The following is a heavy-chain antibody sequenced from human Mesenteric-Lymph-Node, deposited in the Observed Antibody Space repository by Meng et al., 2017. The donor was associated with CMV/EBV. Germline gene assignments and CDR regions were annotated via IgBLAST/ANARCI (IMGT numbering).Heavy chain of an antibody. J-gene: IGHJ6*02. Sequence: ASVKVSCKASGYTFTSYGISWVRQAPGQGLEWMGWISAYNGNTNYAQKLQGRVTMTRDTSTSTVYMELSSLRSEDTAVYYCARTPPWPYNILSGYNYTMDVWGQGTTVTVSS. CDR3: ARTPPWPYNILSGYNYTMDV. V-gene: IGHV1-18*01. CDR1: GYTFTSYG. CDR2: ISAYNGNT. D-gene: IGHD3-9*01.